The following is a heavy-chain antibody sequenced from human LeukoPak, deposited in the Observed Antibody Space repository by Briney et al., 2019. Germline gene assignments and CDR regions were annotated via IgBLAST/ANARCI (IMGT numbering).Heavy chain of an antibody. CDR1: GYSFTSCW. J-gene: IGHJ5*02. V-gene: IGHV5-51*01. D-gene: IGHD2-15*01. CDR3: ARVVSATTWFEP. Sequence: GESLRIPCKGSGYSFTSCWIGWVRQMPGKGLEWMGIIYPGDSDTRYSPSFQGQVTISADKSISTAYLQWSSLKASDTAMYYCARVVSATTWFEPWGQGTLVTVSS. CDR2: IYPGDSDT.